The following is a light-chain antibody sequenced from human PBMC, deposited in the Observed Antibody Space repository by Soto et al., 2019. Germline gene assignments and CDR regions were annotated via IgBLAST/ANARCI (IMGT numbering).Light chain of an antibody. V-gene: IGKV3-20*01. Sequence: EIVLTQSPGTLSLSPGERATLSCRASQTVVASHLAWYQQKPGQAPRLLIYVASSRATGIPDRFSGSGSGTDFTLTISRLEPEDFAVYYCQQYGSSPKTLGQGTKVDIK. CDR1: QTVVASH. CDR3: QQYGSSPKT. CDR2: VAS. J-gene: IGKJ1*01.